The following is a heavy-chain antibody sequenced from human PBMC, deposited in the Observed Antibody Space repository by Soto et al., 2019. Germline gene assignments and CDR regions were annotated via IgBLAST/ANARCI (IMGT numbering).Heavy chain of an antibody. Sequence: SETLSLTCAVYGGSFSGYYWSWIRQPPGKGLEWIGEINHSGSTNYNPSLKSRVTISVDTSKNQFSLKLSSVTAADTAVYYCARVGGLRPYYYGSGSSKYYYYGMDVWGQGTTVTVSS. D-gene: IGHD3-10*01. V-gene: IGHV4-34*01. CDR2: INHSGST. CDR1: GGSFSGYY. J-gene: IGHJ6*02. CDR3: ARVGGLRPYYYGSGSSKYYYYGMDV.